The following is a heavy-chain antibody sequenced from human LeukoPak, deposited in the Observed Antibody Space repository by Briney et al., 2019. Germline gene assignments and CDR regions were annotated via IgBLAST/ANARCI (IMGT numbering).Heavy chain of an antibody. CDR1: GFTFNTYV. V-gene: IGHV3-23*01. J-gene: IGHJ4*02. CDR3: ARDRVAY. Sequence: PGGSLRLSCVASGFTFNTYVMTWVRQAPGKGLEWVSTITSSGGSTYYADSVMGQFTISRDNSKSTLYLQMNSLRAEDTAVYYCARDRVAYWGQGTLVTVSS. D-gene: IGHD5-12*01. CDR2: ITSSGGST.